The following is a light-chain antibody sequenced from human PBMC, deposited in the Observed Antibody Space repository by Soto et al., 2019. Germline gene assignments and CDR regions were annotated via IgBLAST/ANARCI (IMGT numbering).Light chain of an antibody. J-gene: IGKJ5*01. V-gene: IGKV1D-16*01. CDR3: QQYSTYPIT. Sequence: DIPMTQSPSSLSASVGDRVTITCRASQGINSHLAWYQQKPEKAPKSLIHGVSSLQSGVPSRFSGSGSGTDFTLTISSLQPEDFATYYCQQYSTYPITFGQGTRLEMK. CDR1: QGINSH. CDR2: GVS.